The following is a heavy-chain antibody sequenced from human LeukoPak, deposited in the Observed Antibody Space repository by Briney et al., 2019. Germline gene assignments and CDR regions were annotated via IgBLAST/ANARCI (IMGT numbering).Heavy chain of an antibody. CDR1: GFIFKKYW. J-gene: IGHJ4*02. D-gene: IGHD2-2*02. CDR2: IKEDGSET. CDR3: AKGSAAAIPWD. Sequence: GGSLRLSCAASGFIFKKYWMNWVRQVPGKGLECLANIKEDGSETYYADSVKGRFTISRDNAKNTLYLQMNSLRAEDTAVYYCAKGSAAAIPWDWGQGTLVTVSS. V-gene: IGHV3-7*03.